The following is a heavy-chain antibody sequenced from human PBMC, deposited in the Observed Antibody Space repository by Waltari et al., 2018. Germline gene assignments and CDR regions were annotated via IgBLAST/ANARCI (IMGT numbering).Heavy chain of an antibody. CDR3: ARVHSLGQYDTSGAESNFDH. Sequence: EVQLLESGGGLVQPGGSLRLSCAASGFSFRSFGLISVPQAPGKGLEWVSAIGAVTSTYYADSVKGRFTISRDNSKNTLFLQMNSLRAEDTAIYYCARVHSLGQYDTSGAESNFDHWGQGALVTVSS. D-gene: IGHD3-22*01. CDR2: IGAVTST. J-gene: IGHJ4*02. V-gene: IGHV3-23*01. CDR1: GFSFRSFG.